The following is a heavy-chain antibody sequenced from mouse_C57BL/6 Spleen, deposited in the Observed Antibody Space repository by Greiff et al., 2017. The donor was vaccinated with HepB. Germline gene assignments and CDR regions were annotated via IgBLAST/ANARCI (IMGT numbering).Heavy chain of an antibody. CDR3: ARPSTTPLAY. Sequence: DVQLVESGGGLVKPGGSLKLSCAASGFTFSDYGMHWVRQAPEKGLEWVAYISSGSSTIYYADTVKGRFTISRDNAKNTLFLQMTSLRSEDTAMYYCARPSTTPLAYWGQGTLVTVSA. V-gene: IGHV5-17*01. J-gene: IGHJ3*01. CDR2: ISSGSSTI. D-gene: IGHD1-1*01. CDR1: GFTFSDYG.